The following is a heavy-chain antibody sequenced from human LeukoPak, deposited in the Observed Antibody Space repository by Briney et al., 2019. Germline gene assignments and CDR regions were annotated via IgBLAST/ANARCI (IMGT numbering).Heavy chain of an antibody. Sequence: PGGSLRLSCAASGFTFSSYEMNWVRQAPGKGLEWVSYISSNGSTIYYADSVKGRFTISRDNSKNTLYLQMNSLRADDTAVYYCAMGDGLDIWGQGTMVTVSS. D-gene: IGHD2-8*01. CDR1: GFTFSSYE. V-gene: IGHV3-48*03. CDR2: ISSNGSTI. J-gene: IGHJ3*02. CDR3: AMGDGLDI.